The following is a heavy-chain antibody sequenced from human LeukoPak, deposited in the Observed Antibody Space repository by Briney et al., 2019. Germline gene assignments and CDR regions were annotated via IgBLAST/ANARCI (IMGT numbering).Heavy chain of an antibody. Sequence: GGSLRLSCAASGFTVSSNYMSWVRQAPGKGLEWVSVIYSGGSTYYADSVKGRFTISRDNSKNTLYLQMNSLRAEDTAVYYCARDRRYCSSTSCSDFDYWGQGTLVTVSS. CDR2: IYSGGST. V-gene: IGHV3-66*01. D-gene: IGHD2-2*01. CDR1: GFTVSSNY. CDR3: ARDRRYCSSTSCSDFDY. J-gene: IGHJ4*02.